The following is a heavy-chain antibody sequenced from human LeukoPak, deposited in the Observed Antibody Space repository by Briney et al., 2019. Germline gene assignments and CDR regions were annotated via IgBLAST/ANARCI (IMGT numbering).Heavy chain of an antibody. Sequence: SETLSLTCTVSGGSISSYHWSWIRQPPGKGLEWIGYIYYSGSTNYNPSLKSRVTISVDTSKNQFSLKLSSVTAADTAVYYCARQKSGYSYGYDYCYYGMDVWGQGTTVTVSS. CDR1: GGSISSYH. CDR2: IYYSGST. D-gene: IGHD5-18*01. V-gene: IGHV4-59*08. J-gene: IGHJ6*02. CDR3: ARQKSGYSYGYDYCYYGMDV.